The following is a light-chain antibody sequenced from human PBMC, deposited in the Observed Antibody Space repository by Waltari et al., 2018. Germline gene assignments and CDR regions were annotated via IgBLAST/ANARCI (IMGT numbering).Light chain of an antibody. CDR3: QHYVNLPVT. CDR2: DTS. V-gene: IGKV3-20*01. Sequence: DIVLTQSPGALSLSPGERATLSCRASQSVGRSLAWYQQTPGQAPRLLIYDTSSRATGTPGRFSGSGSGTDFSLAISSLEPEDFAVYFCQHYVNLPVTFGQGTKVEI. J-gene: IGKJ1*01. CDR1: QSVGRS.